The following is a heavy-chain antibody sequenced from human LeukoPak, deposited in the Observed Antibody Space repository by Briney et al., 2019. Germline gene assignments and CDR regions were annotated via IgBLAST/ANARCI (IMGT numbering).Heavy chain of an antibody. D-gene: IGHD3-22*01. CDR1: GFTFSSYW. CDR2: IKQDGSEK. V-gene: IGHV3-7*01. Sequence: GGSLRLSCAASGFTFSSYWMSWVRQAPGKGLEWVANIKQDGSEKYYVDSVKGRFTISRDNAKNSLYLQMNSLRAEDTAVYYCARGALYYYDSSGPTYYFDYWGQGTLVTVSS. J-gene: IGHJ4*02. CDR3: ARGALYYYDSSGPTYYFDY.